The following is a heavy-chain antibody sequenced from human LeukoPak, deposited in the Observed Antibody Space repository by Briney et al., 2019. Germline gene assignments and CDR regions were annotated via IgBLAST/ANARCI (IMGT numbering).Heavy chain of an antibody. CDR1: GFTFGDYA. J-gene: IGHJ4*02. D-gene: IGHD3-3*01. CDR2: ISSSSSYI. CDR3: AQTGDYDFWSGCPFDY. Sequence: GGSLRLSCTTSGFTFGDYAMNWVRQAPGKGLEWVSSISSSSSYIYYADSVKGRFTISRDNAKNSLYLQMNSLRAEDTAVYYCAQTGDYDFWSGCPFDYWGQGTLVTVSP. V-gene: IGHV3-21*01.